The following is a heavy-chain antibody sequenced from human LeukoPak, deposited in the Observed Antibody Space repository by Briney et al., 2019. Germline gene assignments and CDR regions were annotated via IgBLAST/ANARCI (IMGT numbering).Heavy chain of an antibody. J-gene: IGHJ4*02. D-gene: IGHD6-19*01. CDR2: INPKSGGT. CDR1: GYTFSDYY. Sequence: ASVKVSCKASGYTFSDYYMHWVRQAPGQGLEWMGWINPKSGGTNYAQKFQGRVTMTRDTSISTTCMELSRLRSDDTAVYYCAREADYYGYWGQGTLVTVSS. CDR3: AREADYYGY. V-gene: IGHV1-2*02.